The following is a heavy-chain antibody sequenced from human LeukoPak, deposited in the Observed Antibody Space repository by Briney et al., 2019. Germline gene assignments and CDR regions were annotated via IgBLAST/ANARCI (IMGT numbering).Heavy chain of an antibody. V-gene: IGHV3-64*01. J-gene: IGHJ4*02. CDR1: GFTFSSYA. Sequence: GSLRLSCAASGFTFSSYAMHWVRQAPGKGLEYVSAISSNGGSTYYANSVKGRFTISRDNSKNTVFLQMNSLRAEDTAVYYCAKPSGSGFDYWGQGTLVTVSS. CDR2: ISSNGGST. D-gene: IGHD1-26*01. CDR3: AKPSGSGFDY.